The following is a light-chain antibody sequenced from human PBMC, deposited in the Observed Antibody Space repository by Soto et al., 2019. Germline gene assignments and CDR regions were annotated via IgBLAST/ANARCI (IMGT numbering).Light chain of an antibody. CDR3: ATWDDNAKGPD. Sequence: QSVLTQPPSASGPPGQRVTISCSGRASNIGSNFVSWYQVVPGTAPKLLIYTNSHRPSGVPDRFSGSRSGTSASLDISGLQSDDEADYFCATWDDNAKGPDFGGGTKVTVL. CDR1: ASNIGSNF. V-gene: IGLV1-44*01. J-gene: IGLJ2*01. CDR2: TNS.